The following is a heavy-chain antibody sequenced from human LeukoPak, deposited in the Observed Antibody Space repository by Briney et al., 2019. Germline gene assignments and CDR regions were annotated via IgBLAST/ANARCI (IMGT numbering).Heavy chain of an antibody. V-gene: IGHV1-18*01. CDR2: ISAYNGTT. CDR3: ARDRMQTAGVYFVY. J-gene: IGHJ4*02. CDR1: GYTFTSYG. Sequence: GASVKVSCKPSGYTFTSYGISWVRQAPGQGLEWMGWISAYNGTTNYAQKLQGRVTMTTDTYTSIAYMELRSLRSDDTAVYYCARDRMQTAGVYFVYWGQGTLVSVSS. D-gene: IGHD1-14*01.